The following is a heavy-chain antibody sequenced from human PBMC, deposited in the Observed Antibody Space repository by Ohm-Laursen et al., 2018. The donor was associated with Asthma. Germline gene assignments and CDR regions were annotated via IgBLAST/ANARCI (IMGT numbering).Heavy chain of an antibody. CDR2: INSSGGSP. CDR3: ARAAHYYGSGRAPLDY. V-gene: IGHV1-46*01. CDR1: GYTFTSYF. J-gene: IGHJ4*02. D-gene: IGHD3-10*01. Sequence: ASVKVSCKASGYTFTSYFMHWVRQAPGQGPEWMGIINSSGGSPSYARKFQGRVTMTRDTSTSTVFMELTSLRSEDTAVYYCARAAHYYGSGRAPLDYWGQGTLVTVSS.